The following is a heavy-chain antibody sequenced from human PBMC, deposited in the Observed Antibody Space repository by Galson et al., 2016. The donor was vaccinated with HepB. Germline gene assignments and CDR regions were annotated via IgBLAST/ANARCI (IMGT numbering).Heavy chain of an antibody. CDR2: IGSNNRYI. V-gene: IGHV3-21*01. J-gene: IGHJ6*02. CDR3: AGWYLGYRFYGMDV. CDR1: GLTFSSYS. Sequence: SLRLSCAASGLTFSSYSMNWVRQAPGKGLEWVSSIGSNNRYIYYADSVRGRFTISRDNAKRSLYLQMNSLRAEDTAVYYCAGWYLGYRFYGMDVWGQGTTVTVSS. D-gene: IGHD6-19*01.